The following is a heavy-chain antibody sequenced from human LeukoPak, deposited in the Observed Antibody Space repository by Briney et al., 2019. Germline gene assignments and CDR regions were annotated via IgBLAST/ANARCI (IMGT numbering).Heavy chain of an antibody. CDR1: GGSFNGYY. D-gene: IGHD5-18*01. CDR3: ARGGYSYGYSAGRYGMDV. Sequence: SETLSLTCTVYGGSFNGYYWSWIRQPPGKGLEWIGEINHSGSTNYNPSLKSRVTISVDTSKNQFSLKLSSVTAADTAVYYCARGGYSYGYSAGRYGMDVWGQGTTVTVSS. V-gene: IGHV4-34*01. CDR2: INHSGST. J-gene: IGHJ6*02.